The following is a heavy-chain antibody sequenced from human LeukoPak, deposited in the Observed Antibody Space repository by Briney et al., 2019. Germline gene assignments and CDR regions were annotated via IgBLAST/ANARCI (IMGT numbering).Heavy chain of an antibody. D-gene: IGHD3-16*01. J-gene: IGHJ3*02. CDR3: AREGGSGETFDI. CDR1: GGTFSSYA. CDR2: IIPILGIA. V-gene: IGHV1-69*04. Sequence: SVKVSCKASGGTFSSYAISWVRQAPGQGLEWMGRIIPILGIANYAQKFQGRVTITADKSTSTAYMELSSLRSEDTAVYYCAREGGSGETFDIRGQGTMVTVSS.